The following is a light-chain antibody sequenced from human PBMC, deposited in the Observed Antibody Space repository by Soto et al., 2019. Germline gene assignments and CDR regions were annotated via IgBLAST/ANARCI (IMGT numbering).Light chain of an antibody. V-gene: IGKV1-5*03. CDR1: QSIENW. J-gene: IGKJ1*01. Sequence: DVQVTQSPSTVSASVGDRVTITCRASQSIENWVAWYQQKPGIASDLLLYRTSTLHSGVPSRFSGCGSGTEFTLIISNRQPEDSATYFCQQDDTYSRTFGQGTKVEVK. CDR2: RTS. CDR3: QQDDTYSRT.